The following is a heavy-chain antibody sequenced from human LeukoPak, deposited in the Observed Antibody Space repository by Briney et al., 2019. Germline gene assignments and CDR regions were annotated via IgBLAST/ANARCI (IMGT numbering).Heavy chain of an antibody. CDR2: IRYDGSNK. D-gene: IGHD6-6*01. J-gene: IGHJ4*02. CDR1: GFTFSSYG. V-gene: IGHV3-30*02. CDR3: VRGGASRPDF. Sequence: GGSLRLSCAASGFTFSSYGMHWVRQAPGKGLEWVAFIRYDGSNKYYADSVKGRFTISRDNAMNSLYLQLNSLRPEDTAVYYCVRGGASRPDFWGQGTLVTVSS.